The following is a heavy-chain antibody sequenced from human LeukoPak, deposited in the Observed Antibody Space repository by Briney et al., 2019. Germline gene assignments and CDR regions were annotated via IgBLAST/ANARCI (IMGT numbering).Heavy chain of an antibody. CDR1: GFSFRSYG. CDR3: AKVSVAGGD. Sequence: GGSLRLSCAASGFSFRSYGMHWVRQAPGKGLEWVSAISGSGGSTYYADSVKGRFTISRDNSKNTLYLQMNSLRAEDTAVYYCAKVSVAGGDWGQGTLVTVSS. V-gene: IGHV3-23*01. J-gene: IGHJ4*02. CDR2: ISGSGGST. D-gene: IGHD6-19*01.